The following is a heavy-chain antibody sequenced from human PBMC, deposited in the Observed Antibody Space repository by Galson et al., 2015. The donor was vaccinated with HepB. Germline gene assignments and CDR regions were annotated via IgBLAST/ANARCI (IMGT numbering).Heavy chain of an antibody. CDR2: INAGNGNT. D-gene: IGHD6-13*01. CDR1: GYTFISYA. CDR3: TRGERSSWYLIFDY. Sequence: SVKVSCKASGYTFISYAMHWVRQAPGQRLEWMRWINAGNGNTKYSQKFQGRVTITRDTSASTAYMELSSLRSEDTAVYYCTRGERSSWYLIFDYWGQGTLVTVSS. V-gene: IGHV1-3*01. J-gene: IGHJ4*02.